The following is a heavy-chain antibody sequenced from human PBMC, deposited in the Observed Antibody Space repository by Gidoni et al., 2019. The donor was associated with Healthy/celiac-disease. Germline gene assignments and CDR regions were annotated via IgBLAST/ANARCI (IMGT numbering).Heavy chain of an antibody. CDR1: GFPFEDYG. Sequence: VQLVESGGGVVRSGGSLGLSCAASGFPFEDYGMSWVRQAPGKGLGCVAGINWNGGRPAYADSVKGLFTISRDNAKNSLYLQMNSLRAEDTALYHCARDNGRERRVPYGPWGQGTLVTVSS. D-gene: IGHD2-2*01. CDR3: ARDNGRERRVPYGP. J-gene: IGHJ5*02. CDR2: INWNGGRP. V-gene: IGHV3-20*01.